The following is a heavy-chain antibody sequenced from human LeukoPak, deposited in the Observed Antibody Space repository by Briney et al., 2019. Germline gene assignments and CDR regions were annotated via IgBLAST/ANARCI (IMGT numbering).Heavy chain of an antibody. CDR1: GGSISSSSYY. Sequence: PSETLSLTCTVSGGSISSSSYYWGWIRQPPGKGLEWIGSIYYSGSTYYNPSLKSRFTISVDTSKNQFSLKLSSVTAADTAVYYCARGGPPNIVVVTAAPALLWGRGTLVTVSS. CDR3: ARGGPPNIVVVTAAPALL. D-gene: IGHD2-21*02. V-gene: IGHV4-39*07. CDR2: IYYSGST. J-gene: IGHJ2*01.